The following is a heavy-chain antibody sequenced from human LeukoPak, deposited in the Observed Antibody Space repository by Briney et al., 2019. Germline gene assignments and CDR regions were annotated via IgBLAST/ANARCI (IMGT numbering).Heavy chain of an antibody. CDR2: FNRSGST. Sequence: SETLSLTCAVYGGVFSSYYCSCLRQPPGPALELLGEFNRSGSTNYNPSLKSRVTISVDTSKNQFSLKLSSVTAADTAVYYCARGGYYDSSGHYSHDAFDIWGQGTMVPVSS. CDR1: GGVFSSYY. D-gene: IGHD3-22*01. V-gene: IGHV4-34*01. CDR3: ARGGYYDSSGHYSHDAFDI. J-gene: IGHJ3*02.